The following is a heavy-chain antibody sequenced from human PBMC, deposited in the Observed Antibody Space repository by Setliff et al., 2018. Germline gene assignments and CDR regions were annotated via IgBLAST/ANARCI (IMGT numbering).Heavy chain of an antibody. V-gene: IGHV1-18*01. CDR1: GYIFSTYG. CDR2: ISANNGHT. D-gene: IGHD6-13*01. CDR3: AADGVSPMHW. J-gene: IGHJ4*02. Sequence: ASVKVSCKASGYIFSTYGITWVRQAPGQGLEWMGWISANNGHTKYVQKFQGRVTMTTDTSTATAYMELSSLTSDDTAVYYCAADGVSPMHWWGQGTRVTVSS.